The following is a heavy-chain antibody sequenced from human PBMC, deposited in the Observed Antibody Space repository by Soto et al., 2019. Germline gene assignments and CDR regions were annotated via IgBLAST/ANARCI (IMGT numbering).Heavy chain of an antibody. CDR3: ARGQLEHEGGLNWYDP. Sequence: SQTLSLTCAISGDSVSSNSAAWNWIRQSPSRGLEWLGRTYYRSKWYNDYAVSVKSRITINPDTSKNQFSLQLNSVTPEDTAVYYCARGQLEHEGGLNWYDPWGQGTLVTVSS. CDR2: TYYRSKWYN. D-gene: IGHD1-1*01. V-gene: IGHV6-1*01. CDR1: GDSVSSNSAA. J-gene: IGHJ5*02.